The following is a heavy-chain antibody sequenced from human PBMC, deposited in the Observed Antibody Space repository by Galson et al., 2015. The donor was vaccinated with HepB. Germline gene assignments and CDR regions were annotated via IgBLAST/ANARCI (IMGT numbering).Heavy chain of an antibody. CDR1: GFTFSSYA. V-gene: IGHV3-64D*06. CDR2: ISSNGGST. D-gene: IGHD3-22*01. CDR3: VKESDYYDSSGSLHELDY. J-gene: IGHJ4*02. Sequence: SLRLSCAASGFTFSSYAMHWVRQAPGKGLEYVSAISSNGGSTYYADSVKGRFTISRDNSKNTLYLQMSSLRAEDTAVYYCVKESDYYDSSGSLHELDYWGQGTLVTVSS.